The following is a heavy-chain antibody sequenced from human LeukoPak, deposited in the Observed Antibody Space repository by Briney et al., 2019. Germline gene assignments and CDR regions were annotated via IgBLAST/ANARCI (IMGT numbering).Heavy chain of an antibody. CDR3: ARGDFTIFGVADYYYYGMDV. CDR2: INPSGGST. Sequence: PGGSLRLSCAASGFIFSSHAMHWVRQAPGQGLEWMGIINPSGGSTSYAQKFQGRVTITADESTSTAYMELSSLRSEDTAVYYCARGDFTIFGVADYYYYGMDVWGQGTTVTVSS. J-gene: IGHJ6*02. D-gene: IGHD3-3*01. CDR1: GFIFSSHA. V-gene: IGHV1-46*01.